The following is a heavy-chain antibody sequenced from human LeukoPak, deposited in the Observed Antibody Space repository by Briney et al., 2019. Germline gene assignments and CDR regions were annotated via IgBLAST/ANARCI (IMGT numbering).Heavy chain of an antibody. V-gene: IGHV3-30*02. CDR3: AKDGEMDYYDSSGYYDTTNFDY. CDR1: GFTFSSYA. Sequence: GGSLRLSCVASGFTFSSYAMSWVRQAPGKGLEWVAFIRYDGSNKYYADSVKGRFTISRDNSKNTLYLQMNSLRAEDTAVYYCAKDGEMDYYDSSGYYDTTNFDYWGQGTLVTVSS. D-gene: IGHD3-22*01. CDR2: IRYDGSNK. J-gene: IGHJ4*02.